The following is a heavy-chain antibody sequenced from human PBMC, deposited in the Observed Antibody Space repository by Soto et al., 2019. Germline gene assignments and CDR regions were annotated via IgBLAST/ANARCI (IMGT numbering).Heavy chain of an antibody. CDR2: IIPIFGTA. V-gene: IGHV1-69*06. CDR1: GGTFSSYT. Sequence: ASVKVSCKASGGTFSSYTISWVRQAPGQGLEWMGGIIPIFGTANYAQKFQGRVTITADKSTSTAYMELSSLRSEDTAVYYCARDSAEYFQHWGQGTLVTVSS. D-gene: IGHD1-26*01. J-gene: IGHJ1*01. CDR3: ARDSAEYFQH.